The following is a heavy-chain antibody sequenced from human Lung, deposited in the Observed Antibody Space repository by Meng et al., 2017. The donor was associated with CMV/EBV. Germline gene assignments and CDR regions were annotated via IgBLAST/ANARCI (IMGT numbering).Heavy chain of an antibody. CDR2: IDHNGSP. CDR3: TRGPMRSLFDP. Sequence: SETLSLTCAVYGGSFSNYYWTWIRQSPGKGLTWIGEIDHNGSPNYSPSLKSRVTMSVDTSNNHFSLKLTSVTAADSGVYYCTRGPMRSLFDPWGQGTLVTVSS. CDR1: GGSFSNYY. V-gene: IGHV4-34*01. J-gene: IGHJ5*02.